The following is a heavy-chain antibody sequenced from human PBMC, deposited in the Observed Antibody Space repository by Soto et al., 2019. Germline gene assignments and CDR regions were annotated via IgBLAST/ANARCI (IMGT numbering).Heavy chain of an antibody. CDR3: ARDGAIDRAFDI. J-gene: IGHJ3*02. V-gene: IGHV1-18*01. D-gene: IGHD2-21*01. CDR2: ISAYNGNT. Sequence: QVQLVQSGAEVKKPGASVKVSGKASGYTFTSYGIGWVRQAPGQGLEWIGWISAYNGNTNYAQKLKGRVTMTTDTDTSTAYMELRIKRSEDTAMYYCARDGAIDRAFDIWSQGTLGTVSS. CDR1: GYTFTSYG.